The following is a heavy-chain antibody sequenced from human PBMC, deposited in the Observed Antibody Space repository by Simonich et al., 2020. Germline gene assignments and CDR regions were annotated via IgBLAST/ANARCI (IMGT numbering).Heavy chain of an antibody. J-gene: IGHJ6*02. CDR2: SYHSGST. CDR3: ARVGYSNYYYYGMDV. V-gene: IGHV4-38-2*01. D-gene: IGHD6-13*01. CDR1: GYSISSGYD. Sequence: QVKLQESGPGLVKPSETLSLTCAVSGYSISSGYDWGWIRQPPGKGLEWIRSSYHSGSTNYNPSLKSRVTISVDTSKNQFSLKLSSVTAADTAVYYCARVGYSNYYYYGMDVWGQGTTVTVSS.